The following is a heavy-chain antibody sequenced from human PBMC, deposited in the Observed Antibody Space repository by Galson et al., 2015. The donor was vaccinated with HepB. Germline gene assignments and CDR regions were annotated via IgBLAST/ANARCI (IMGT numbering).Heavy chain of an antibody. CDR2: IIPIFGTA. V-gene: IGHV1-69*13. Sequence: SVKVSCKASGGTFSSYAISWVRQAPGQGLEWMGGIIPIFGTANYAQKFQGRVTITADESTSTAYMELSSLRSEDTAVYYCAGASGTYYDFWSGLHFDYWGQGTLVTVSS. CDR1: GGTFSSYA. D-gene: IGHD3-3*01. J-gene: IGHJ4*02. CDR3: AGASGTYYDFWSGLHFDY.